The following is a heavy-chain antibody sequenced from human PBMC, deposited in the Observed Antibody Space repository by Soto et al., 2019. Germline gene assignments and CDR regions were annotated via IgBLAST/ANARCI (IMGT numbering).Heavy chain of an antibody. Sequence: ASVKVSCKASGYTFTSYPMHWVRQAGQRLEWMGWINAGSGDTKYSQKFQGRVTITRDTSATTDFMELSSLTSEDTAVYYCARGDFSDIWGQGTMVTVSS. CDR1: GYTFTSYP. CDR3: ARGDFSDI. CDR2: INAGSGDT. V-gene: IGHV1-3*01. J-gene: IGHJ6*02.